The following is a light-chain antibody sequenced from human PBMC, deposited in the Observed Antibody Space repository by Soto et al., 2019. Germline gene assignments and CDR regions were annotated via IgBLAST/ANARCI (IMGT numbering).Light chain of an antibody. J-gene: IGKJ1*01. CDR3: QQSNNWPKT. Sequence: EIVMTQSPATLSVSPGETATLSYRASQSVNSNLAWYQQKPGQAPRLLISDASTRAAGLPARFSGSGSGTEFTLTISSLQSEDFAVYFCQQSNNWPKTFGQGTKVDIK. V-gene: IGKV3-15*01. CDR1: QSVNSN. CDR2: DAS.